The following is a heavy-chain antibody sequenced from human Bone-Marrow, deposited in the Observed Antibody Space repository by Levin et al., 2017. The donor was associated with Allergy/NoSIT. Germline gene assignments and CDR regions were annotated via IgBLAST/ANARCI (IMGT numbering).Heavy chain of an antibody. Sequence: SGGSLRLSCAASGFTVSSNYMSWVRQAPGKGLEWVSIIDSGGRTYYADSVKGRFTISRDNSKNMVYLQMNSLRAEDTAVYYCARSRELIPATNTGSFDYWGQGTLVTVSS. V-gene: IGHV3-53*01. CDR3: ARSRELIPATNTGSFDY. CDR1: GFTVSSNY. J-gene: IGHJ4*02. CDR2: IDSGGRT. D-gene: IGHD3-16*01.